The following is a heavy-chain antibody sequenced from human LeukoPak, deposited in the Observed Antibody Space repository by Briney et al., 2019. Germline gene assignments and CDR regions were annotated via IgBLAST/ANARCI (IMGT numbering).Heavy chain of an antibody. Sequence: ASVKVSCKASGYTFTGYYMHWVRQAPGQGLAWMGWINPNSGGTNYAQKFQGRVTMTRDTSISTAYMELSRLRSDDTAVYYCARVPWGFWSGYYTEAHYYFDYWGQGTLVTVSS. D-gene: IGHD3-3*01. CDR3: ARVPWGFWSGYYTEAHYYFDY. V-gene: IGHV1-2*02. CDR1: GYTFTGYY. CDR2: INPNSGGT. J-gene: IGHJ4*02.